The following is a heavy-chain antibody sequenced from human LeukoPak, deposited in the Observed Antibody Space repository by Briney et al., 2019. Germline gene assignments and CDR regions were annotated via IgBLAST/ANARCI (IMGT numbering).Heavy chain of an antibody. V-gene: IGHV3-9*01. Sequence: GGSLRLSCAASGFTFDDYAMHWVRQAPGKGLEWVSGISWNSGSIGYADSVKGRFTISRDNAKNSLYLQMNSLRAEDTALYYCAKDHYGSGRPEIDYWGQGTLVTVPS. CDR1: GFTFDDYA. J-gene: IGHJ4*02. CDR3: AKDHYGSGRPEIDY. D-gene: IGHD3-10*01. CDR2: ISWNSGSI.